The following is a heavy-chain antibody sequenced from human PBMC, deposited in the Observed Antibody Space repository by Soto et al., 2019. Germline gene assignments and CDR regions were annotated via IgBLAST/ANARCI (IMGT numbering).Heavy chain of an antibody. V-gene: IGHV1-69*01. J-gene: IGHJ5*02. CDR1: GGTFSRHA. CDR3: ARAAIHGSSWYFGFEP. D-gene: IGHD6-13*01. Sequence: QVQLVQSGSEVKMPGSSVKVSCKTSGGTFSRHAINWVRQAPGQGLEWMGGIIPLFGTTTYAQKFKGRVTTSADESTSTAYMELRSLTSEDAAVYYCARAAIHGSSWYFGFEPWGQGTLVTVSS. CDR2: IIPLFGTT.